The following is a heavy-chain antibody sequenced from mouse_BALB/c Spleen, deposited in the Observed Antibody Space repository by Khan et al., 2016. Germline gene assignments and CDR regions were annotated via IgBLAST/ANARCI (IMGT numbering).Heavy chain of an antibody. CDR2: IYPSDRYT. J-gene: IGHJ4*01. V-gene: IGHV1-69*02. Sequence: QVQLQQPGAELVRPGASVKLSYKASGYTFTSYWINWVRQRPGQGLEWIGNIYPSDRYTNYNQKFKDKATLNVDKSSSTAYMQLSSPTSEDSAVYYCTRDGVRRRSYAMDYWGQGTSVTVSS. CDR1: GYTFTSYW. D-gene: IGHD2-14*01. CDR3: TRDGVRRRSYAMDY.